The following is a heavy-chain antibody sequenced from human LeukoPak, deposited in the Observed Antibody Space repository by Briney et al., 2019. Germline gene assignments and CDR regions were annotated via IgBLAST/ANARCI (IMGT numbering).Heavy chain of an antibody. CDR1: GFTVSSNY. V-gene: IGHV3-23*01. D-gene: IGHD6-19*01. CDR3: AKEQWLVYGPTYFDY. CDR2: ISGSGGST. Sequence: GGSLRLSCAASGFTVSSNYMSWVRQAPGKGLEWVSAISGSGGSTYYADSVKGRFTISRDNSKNTLYLQMNSLRAEDTAVYYCAKEQWLVYGPTYFDYWGQGTLVTVSS. J-gene: IGHJ4*02.